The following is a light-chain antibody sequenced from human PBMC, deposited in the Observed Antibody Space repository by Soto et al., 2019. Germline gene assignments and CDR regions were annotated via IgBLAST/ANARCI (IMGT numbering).Light chain of an antibody. V-gene: IGKV1-39*01. Sequence: DIQMTQSPTSLSASVGDRVTITCRASQNIRSYLNWYQQIPGKAPNLLIYATSILQTGVPSRFRGSGTWTDFTLTINGLQPEDFATYYCQQGYTTRWTFGQGTKVEIK. CDR2: ATS. J-gene: IGKJ1*01. CDR1: QNIRSY. CDR3: QQGYTTRWT.